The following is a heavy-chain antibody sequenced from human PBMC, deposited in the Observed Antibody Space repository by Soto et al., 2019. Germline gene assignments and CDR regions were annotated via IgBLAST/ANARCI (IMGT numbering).Heavy chain of an antibody. CDR2: IIPILGIA. V-gene: IGHV1-69*02. J-gene: IGHJ4*02. D-gene: IGHD3-22*01. CDR1: GGTFSSYT. CDR3: ARARNYYDSSGTIDY. Sequence: GASVKVSCKASGGTFSSYTISWVRQAPGQGLEWMGRIIPILGIANYAQKFQGRVTITADKSTSTAYMELSSLRSEDTAVYYCARARNYYDSSGTIDYWGQGTLVTVSS.